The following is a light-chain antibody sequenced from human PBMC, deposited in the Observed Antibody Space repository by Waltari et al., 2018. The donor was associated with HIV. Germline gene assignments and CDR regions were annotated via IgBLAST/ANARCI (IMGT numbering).Light chain of an antibody. CDR3: QQYGSSLHS. J-gene: IGKJ2*03. Sequence: ELVLPQSPATLSLSPGERATLSCGASQSVSSSYFTWYQQKPGLAPSLLIYDASRRATGIPDRCSGSGSGTDFTLTISRLEPEDFAVYYCQQYGSSLHSFGQGTKLEIK. CDR1: QSVSSSY. V-gene: IGKV3D-20*01. CDR2: DAS.